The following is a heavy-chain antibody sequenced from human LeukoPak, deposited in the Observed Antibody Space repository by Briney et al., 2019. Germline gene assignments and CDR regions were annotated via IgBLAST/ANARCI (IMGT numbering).Heavy chain of an antibody. CDR1: GFTVSSNY. V-gene: IGHV3-21*01. CDR3: AKDLVTAIPTALYYYYGMDV. D-gene: IGHD2-21*02. Sequence: GGSLRLSCAASGFTVSSNYMSWVRQAPGKGLEWVSSISSSSSYIYYADSVKGRFTISRDNAKNSLYLQMNSLRAEDTAVYYCAKDLVTAIPTALYYYYGMDVWGQGTTVTVSS. J-gene: IGHJ6*02. CDR2: ISSSSSYI.